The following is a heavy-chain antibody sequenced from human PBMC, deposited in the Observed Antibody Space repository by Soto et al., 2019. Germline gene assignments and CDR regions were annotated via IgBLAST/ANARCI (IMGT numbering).Heavy chain of an antibody. CDR3: ARYPYRGNLFAFDI. D-gene: IGHD5-12*01. CDR2: SNHSGST. J-gene: IGHJ3*02. V-gene: IGHV4-34*01. CDR1: GGSFSGYY. Sequence: SETLSLTCAVYGGSFSGYYWSCLRQPPGKGLEGIGESNHSGSTNYNPSLKSRVTISVDTSKNQFSLKLSSVTAADTAVYYCARYPYRGNLFAFDIWGQGTMVT.